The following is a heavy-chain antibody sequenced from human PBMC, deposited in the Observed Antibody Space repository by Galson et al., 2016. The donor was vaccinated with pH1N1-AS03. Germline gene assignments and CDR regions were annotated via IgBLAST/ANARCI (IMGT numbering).Heavy chain of an antibody. CDR3: ARDYIVGATRGAGTFDV. V-gene: IGHV3-30*19. D-gene: IGHD1-26*01. CDR2: ISYDGSNK. CDR1: GFSFSSFG. J-gene: IGHJ3*01. Sequence: SLRLSCAAPGFSFSSFGMHWVRQAPGKGLEWVAVISYDGSNKYYEDSVKGRFTISRDSSKNTLYLQMNSLRPEDTAMYYCARDYIVGATRGAGTFDVWGHGTMVTVSS.